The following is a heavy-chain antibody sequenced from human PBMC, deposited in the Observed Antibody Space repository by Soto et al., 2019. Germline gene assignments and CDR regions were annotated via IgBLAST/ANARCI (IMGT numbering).Heavy chain of an antibody. D-gene: IGHD6-19*01. CDR3: ARAQCSRSACSAAPFDP. CDR1: GFTFINYA. V-gene: IGHV3-30-3*01. J-gene: IGHJ5*02. Sequence: GGSLRLSCAASGFTFINYAIHWVLQAPCQGLEWVSVISSNSDKTYYAESVKGQFTLSRDNSKNIVYQDMHSLRPEDTAVYFCARAQCSRSACSAAPFDPWAQR. CDR2: ISSNSDKT.